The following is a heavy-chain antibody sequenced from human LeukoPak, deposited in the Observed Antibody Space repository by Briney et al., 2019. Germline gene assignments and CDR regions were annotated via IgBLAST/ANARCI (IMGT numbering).Heavy chain of an antibody. CDR1: GYTFTRYG. J-gene: IGHJ4*02. D-gene: IGHD1-26*01. CDR3: VRSGRGTYCYY. CDR2: ISGSNGNT. Sequence: ASVKVSCKAFGYTFTRYGVSWVRQAPGQGLEWIGWISGSNGNTNYAQNFQGRVTMTTDSSTSTAYMELRSLRSDDTAGYYCVRSGRGTYCYYWGQGTLVTVSS. V-gene: IGHV1-18*01.